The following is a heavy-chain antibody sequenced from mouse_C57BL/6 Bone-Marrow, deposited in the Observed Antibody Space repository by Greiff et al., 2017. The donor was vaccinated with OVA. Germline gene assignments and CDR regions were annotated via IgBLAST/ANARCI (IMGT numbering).Heavy chain of an antibody. CDR1: GSSLTSYG. J-gene: IGHJ4*01. Sequence: VQVVESGPGLVAPSQSLSITCTVSGSSLTSYGVHWVRQPPGKGLEWLVVIWSDGSTTYNSALKSRLSISKDNSKSQVFLKMNSLQTDDTAMYYCARQYSNYPYYYAMDYWGQGTSVTVSS. CDR3: ARQYSNYPYYYAMDY. CDR2: IWSDGST. D-gene: IGHD2-5*01. V-gene: IGHV2-6-1*01.